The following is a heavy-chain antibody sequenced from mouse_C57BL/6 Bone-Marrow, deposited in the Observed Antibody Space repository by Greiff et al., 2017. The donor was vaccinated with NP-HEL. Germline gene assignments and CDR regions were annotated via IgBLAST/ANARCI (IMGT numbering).Heavy chain of an antibody. V-gene: IGHV14-4*01. CDR1: GFNIKDDY. D-gene: IGHD4-1*01. Sequence: EVQLQQSGAELVRPGASVKLSCTASGFNIKDDYMHWVKQRPEQGLEWIGWIDPENGDTEYASKFQGKATITADTSSNTAYLQLSSLTSEDTAVYYCTNQTGTRDYWGQGTTLTVSS. CDR2: IDPENGDT. CDR3: TNQTGTRDY. J-gene: IGHJ2*01.